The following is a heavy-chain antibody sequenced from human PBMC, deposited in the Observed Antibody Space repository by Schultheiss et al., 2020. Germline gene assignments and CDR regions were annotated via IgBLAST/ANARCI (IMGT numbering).Heavy chain of an antibody. D-gene: IGHD6-19*01. CDR1: GFTFSSYG. V-gene: IGHV3-NL1*01. CDR3: AKDSQWLVRKSHFDY. Sequence: GGSLRLSCAASGFTFSSYGMHWVRQAPGKGLEWVSGISWNSGSIGYADSVKGRFTISRDNSKNTLYLQMNSLRAEDTAVYYCAKDSQWLVRKSHFDYWGQGTLVTVSS. J-gene: IGHJ4*02. CDR2: ISWNSGSI.